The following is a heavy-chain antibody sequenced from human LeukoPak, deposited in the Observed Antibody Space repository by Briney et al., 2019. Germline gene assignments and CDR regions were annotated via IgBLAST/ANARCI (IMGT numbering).Heavy chain of an antibody. CDR2: ISYDGSNK. D-gene: IGHD2-8*01. CDR1: GFTFSSYA. Sequence: GRSLRLSCAASGFTFSSYAMHWVRQAPGKGLEWVAVISYDGSNKYYADSVKGRFTISRDNSKNTLYLQMNSLRAEDTAVYYCAKGLGMVYAIHGSVFDYWGQGTLVTVSS. V-gene: IGHV3-30*04. J-gene: IGHJ4*02. CDR3: AKGLGMVYAIHGSVFDY.